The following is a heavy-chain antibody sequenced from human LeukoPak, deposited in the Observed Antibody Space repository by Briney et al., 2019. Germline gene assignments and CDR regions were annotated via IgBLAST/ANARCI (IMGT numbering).Heavy chain of an antibody. CDR2: IIPILGIA. V-gene: IGHV1-69*02. CDR1: GGTFSSYT. D-gene: IGHD3-22*01. CDR3: AFDYYDSSGYSDY. Sequence: ASVKVSCKASGGTFSSYTISWVRQAPGQGLEWMGRIIPILGIANYAQKFQGRVTITADKSTSTAYVELSSLRSEDTAVYYCAFDYYDSSGYSDYWGQGTLVTVSS. J-gene: IGHJ4*02.